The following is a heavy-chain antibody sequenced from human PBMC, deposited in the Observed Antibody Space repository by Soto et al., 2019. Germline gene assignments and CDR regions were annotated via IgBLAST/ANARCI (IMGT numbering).Heavy chain of an antibody. Sequence: QVQLVQSGAEVKKPGASVKISCKASGYTFTSYYMHWVRQAPGQGLEWMGIINPSGGSTNYAQKLPGRVAMTRDTSTSTGYMELNSLRSEDTAGYYCARPPYPGCINAVCYPLDYWGQGTLVTVSS. CDR3: ARPPYPGCINAVCYPLDY. V-gene: IGHV1-46*01. CDR2: INPSGGST. D-gene: IGHD2-8*01. CDR1: GYTFTSYY. J-gene: IGHJ4*02.